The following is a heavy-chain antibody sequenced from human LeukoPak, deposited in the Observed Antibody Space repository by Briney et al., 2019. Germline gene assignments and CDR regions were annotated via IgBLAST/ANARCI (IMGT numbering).Heavy chain of an antibody. J-gene: IGHJ4*02. CDR3: ARDDFGDYVSFDY. Sequence: ASVKVSCKASGYTFTGYYMHWVRQAPGQGLEWMGWINPNSGGTNYAQKFQGRVTMTRDTSISTAYMELSRLRSDDTAVYYCARDDFGDYVSFDYWGQGTLVTVSS. V-gene: IGHV1-2*02. CDR2: INPNSGGT. D-gene: IGHD4-17*01. CDR1: GYTFTGYY.